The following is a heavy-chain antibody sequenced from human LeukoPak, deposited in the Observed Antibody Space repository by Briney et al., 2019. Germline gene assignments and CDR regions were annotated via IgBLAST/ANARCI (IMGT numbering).Heavy chain of an antibody. CDR1: GFTFSDYY. D-gene: IGHD3-10*01. V-gene: IGHV3-11*04. CDR3: ARVRTGFGELWSQSYGLGYFDY. J-gene: IGHJ4*02. CDR2: ISSSGSTI. Sequence: GGSLRLSCAASGFTFSDYYMSWIRQAPGKGLEWVSYISSSGSTIYYADSVKGRFTISRDNAKNSLYLQMNSLRAEDTAVYYCARVRTGFGELWSQSYGLGYFDYWGQGTLVTVSS.